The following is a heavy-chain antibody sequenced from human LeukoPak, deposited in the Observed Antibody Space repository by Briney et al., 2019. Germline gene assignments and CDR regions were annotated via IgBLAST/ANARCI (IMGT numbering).Heavy chain of an antibody. D-gene: IGHD3-10*01. Sequence: ASVTVSCTVSGYTFTSYGISWVRQAPGQGLEWMGWISAYNGNTNYAQKLQGRVTMTTDTSTSTAYMELRSLRSEDTAVYYCARDYGSGSIILLDYWGQGTLVTVS. CDR2: ISAYNGNT. CDR1: GYTFTSYG. J-gene: IGHJ4*02. V-gene: IGHV1-18*01. CDR3: ARDYGSGSIILLDY.